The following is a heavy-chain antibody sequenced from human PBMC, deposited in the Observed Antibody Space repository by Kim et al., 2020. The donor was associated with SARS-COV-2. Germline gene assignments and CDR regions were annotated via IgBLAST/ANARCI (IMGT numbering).Heavy chain of an antibody. Sequence: GGSLRLSCAASGFTFSDYYMSWIRQAPGKGLEWVSYSSSSGSMIYYADSVKGRFTISRDNAKNSLYLQVNSLRAEDTAVYYCARQGSLTIFGVATAQYYFDYWGQGTLVTVSS. J-gene: IGHJ4*02. CDR3: ARQGSLTIFGVATAQYYFDY. D-gene: IGHD3-3*01. CDR2: SSSSGSMI. CDR1: GFTFSDYY. V-gene: IGHV3-11*01.